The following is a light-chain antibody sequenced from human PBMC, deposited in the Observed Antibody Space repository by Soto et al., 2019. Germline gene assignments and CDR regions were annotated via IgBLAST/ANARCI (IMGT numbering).Light chain of an antibody. Sequence: IVMTQSPASLSVSPGGRGTLSCSSIQSVSSNLAWYQQKPGQAPRLLIYGASTRATGIPARFSGSGSGTDFTLTISSLEPEDFAVYYCQQRSNWPPSITFGQGTRLEI. CDR2: GAS. V-gene: IGKV3-15*01. CDR1: QSVSSN. J-gene: IGKJ5*01. CDR3: QQRSNWPPSIT.